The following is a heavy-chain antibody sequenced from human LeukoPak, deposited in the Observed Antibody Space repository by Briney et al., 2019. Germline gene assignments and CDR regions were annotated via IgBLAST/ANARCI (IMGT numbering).Heavy chain of an antibody. CDR3: ARHKYDYDTFTGYYTIWWFDA. Sequence: SETLSLTCSVSGGSISSYYWSWFRQPPGKGLEWSGRFYYNGKTNYNPSLRGRVTISVDKSTTQFSLNMNSVTAADTAVYYCARHKYDYDTFTGYYTIWWFDAWGPGTLVIVSS. V-gene: IGHV4-59*08. CDR2: FYYNGKT. CDR1: GGSISSYY. D-gene: IGHD3-9*01. J-gene: IGHJ5*02.